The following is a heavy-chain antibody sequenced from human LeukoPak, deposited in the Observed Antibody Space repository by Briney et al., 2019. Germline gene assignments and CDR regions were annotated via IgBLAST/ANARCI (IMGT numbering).Heavy chain of an antibody. CDR3: ARTYGDYVVDAFDI. D-gene: IGHD4-17*01. CDR1: GGSISSSSYY. Sequence: SETLSLTCTVSGGSISSSSYYWGWIRQPPGKGLEWIGSIYYSGSTYYNPSFKSRVTISVDTSKNQFSLKLSSVTAADTAVFYCARTYGDYVVDAFDIWGQGTMVTVSS. CDR2: IYYSGST. J-gene: IGHJ3*02. V-gene: IGHV4-39*07.